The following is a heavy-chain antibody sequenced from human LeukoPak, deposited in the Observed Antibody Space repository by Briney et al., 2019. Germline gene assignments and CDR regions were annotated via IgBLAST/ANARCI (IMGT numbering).Heavy chain of an antibody. Sequence: KTSETLSLTCTVSGGSISSSSYYWGWIRQPPGKGLEWIGSIYYSGSTYYNPSLKSRVTISVDTSKNQFSLKLSSVTAADTAVYYCARHVGIAVAGRGAYWYMDVWGKGTTVTVSS. D-gene: IGHD6-19*01. CDR2: IYYSGST. CDR3: ARHVGIAVAGRGAYWYMDV. CDR1: GGSISSSSYY. J-gene: IGHJ6*03. V-gene: IGHV4-39*01.